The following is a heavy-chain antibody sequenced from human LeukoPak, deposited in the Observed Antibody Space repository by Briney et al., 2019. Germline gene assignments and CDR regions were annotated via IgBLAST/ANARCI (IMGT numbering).Heavy chain of an antibody. CDR2: IYTSGST. Sequence: SETLSLTCTVSGGSISSGSYYWSWIRQPAGKGLEWIGRIYTSGSTNYNPSLKSRATISVDTSKNQFSLKLSSVTAADTAVYYCAREEVFFEEVAADYYYYYYMDVWGKGTTVTVSS. CDR3: AREEVFFEEVAADYYYYYYMDV. CDR1: GGSISSGSYY. J-gene: IGHJ6*03. V-gene: IGHV4-61*02. D-gene: IGHD2-15*01.